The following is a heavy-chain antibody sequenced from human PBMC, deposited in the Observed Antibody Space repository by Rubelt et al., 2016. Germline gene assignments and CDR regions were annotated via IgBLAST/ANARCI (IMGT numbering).Heavy chain of an antibody. D-gene: IGHD5-24*01. J-gene: IGHJ3*02. CDR3: ARRDGYNWDDAFDI. CDR2: IRAYNGNP. Sequence: QVQLVQSGAEVKKPGASVKVSCKASGYTFTSYGISWVRQAPGQGLEWMGWIRAYNGNPNYAQKIQCGVTMTTANTTGTDYMELRSLRSGDTAVYYCARRDGYNWDDAFDIWGQGTMVTVSS. CDR1: GYTFTSYG. V-gene: IGHV1-18*01.